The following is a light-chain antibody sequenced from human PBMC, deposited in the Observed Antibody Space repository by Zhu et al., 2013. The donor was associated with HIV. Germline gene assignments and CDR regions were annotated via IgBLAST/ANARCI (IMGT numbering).Light chain of an antibody. CDR2: DAS. J-gene: IGKJ2*01. CDR3: QQRYNWPRT. V-gene: IGKV3-11*01. CDR1: QSVIIY. Sequence: EIVMTQSPATLSVSPGERATLSCRASQSVIIYLAWYQQKPGQAPRLLIYDASNRATGIPARFSGSGSGTDFTLTISSLEPEDFAVYYCQQRYNWPRTFGQGTKLEIK.